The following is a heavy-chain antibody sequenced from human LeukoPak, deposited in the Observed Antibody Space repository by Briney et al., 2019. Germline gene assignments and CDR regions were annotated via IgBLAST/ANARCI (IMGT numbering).Heavy chain of an antibody. Sequence: SVKVSCKASGGTFSSYAISWVRQAPGQGLEWMGGIIPIFGTANYAQKFQGRATITTDESTSTAYMELSSLRSEDTAVYYCAREPDYYDSSGRRKSDAFDIWGQGTMVTVSS. CDR1: GGTFSSYA. CDR2: IIPIFGTA. J-gene: IGHJ3*02. V-gene: IGHV1-69*05. D-gene: IGHD3-22*01. CDR3: AREPDYYDSSGRRKSDAFDI.